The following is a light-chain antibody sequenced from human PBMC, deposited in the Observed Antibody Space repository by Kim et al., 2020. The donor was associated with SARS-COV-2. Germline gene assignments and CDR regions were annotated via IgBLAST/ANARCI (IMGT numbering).Light chain of an antibody. J-gene: IGKJ4*01. V-gene: IGKV1-39*01. CDR3: QQSYSTPFT. Sequence: DIQMTQSPSSLSASVGDRVTITCRASQSISSSLNWFQQKPGKAPNLLIYAASSLQSGVPSRFSGSVSGTDFTLTISSLQPEDFATYYCQQSYSTPFTFGGGTKVDIK. CDR1: QSISSS. CDR2: AAS.